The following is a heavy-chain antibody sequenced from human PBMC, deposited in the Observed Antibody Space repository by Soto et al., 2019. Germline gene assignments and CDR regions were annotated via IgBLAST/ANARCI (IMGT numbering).Heavy chain of an antibody. Sequence: GESLKISCGTSGYSFPGFWIGWVRQMPGKGLEWMGIIFPGDSDTRYSPSFQGQVAISADKSTSTAYLQWSSLKASDTAMYYCARRGAGYNYDYWGQGTLVTVS. CDR1: GYSFPGFW. D-gene: IGHD5-12*01. CDR3: ARRGAGYNYDY. V-gene: IGHV5-51*01. J-gene: IGHJ4*02. CDR2: IFPGDSDT.